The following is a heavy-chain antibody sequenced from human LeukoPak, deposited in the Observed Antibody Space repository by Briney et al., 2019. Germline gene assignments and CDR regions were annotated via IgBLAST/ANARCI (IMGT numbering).Heavy chain of an antibody. Sequence: SETLSLTCTVSGGSISSYYWSWIRQPPGKGLEGIGYIYYSGSTNYNPSLKSRVTISVDTSKNQFSLKLSSVTAADTAVYYCARHGGYGSGGYYFDYWGQGTLVTVSS. CDR2: IYYSGST. V-gene: IGHV4-59*08. J-gene: IGHJ4*02. CDR1: GGSISSYY. D-gene: IGHD3-10*01. CDR3: ARHGGYGSGGYYFDY.